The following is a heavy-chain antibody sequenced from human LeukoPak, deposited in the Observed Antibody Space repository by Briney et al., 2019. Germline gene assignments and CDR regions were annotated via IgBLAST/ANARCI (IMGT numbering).Heavy chain of an antibody. V-gene: IGHV2-5*02. CDR3: AHSSYGITMVRDTRTGAYYFDY. D-gene: IGHD3-10*01. J-gene: IGHJ4*02. Sequence: SGPTLVKPTQTLTLTCTFSGFSLSTSGVGVGWVRQPPGKALEWLALISWDDDNRSSPSLKSRLTITKDTSKNQVVLTMTNMDPVDTATYYCAHSSYGITMVRDTRTGAYYFDYWGQGTLVTVSS. CDR2: ISWDDDN. CDR1: GFSLSTSGVG.